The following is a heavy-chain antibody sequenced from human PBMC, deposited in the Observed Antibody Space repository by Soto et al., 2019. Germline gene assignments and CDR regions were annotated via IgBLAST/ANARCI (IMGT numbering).Heavy chain of an antibody. V-gene: IGHV1-2*04. D-gene: IGHD2-15*01. CDR3: ARDNCSGGSCYSIWYFDL. CDR2: INPSRGGT. J-gene: IGHJ2*01. CDR1: RYTFTGYY. Sequence: AAVKVSCTASRYTFTGYYMHGVRQAPGQGLEWMGWINPSRGGTNYAQKFQGWVTMTRDTSISTAYMEPSRLRSDDTAVYYCARDNCSGGSCYSIWYFDLWGRGTLVTVSS.